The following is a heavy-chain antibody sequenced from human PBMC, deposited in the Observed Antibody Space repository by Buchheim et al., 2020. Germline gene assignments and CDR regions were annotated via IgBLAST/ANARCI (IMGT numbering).Heavy chain of an antibody. J-gene: IGHJ4*02. V-gene: IGHV3-30*18. CDR3: AKVALGGSSWYEPPGY. D-gene: IGHD6-13*01. CDR1: GFTVSSNY. CDR2: ISYDGSNK. Sequence: VQLVESGGGLVQPGGSLRLSCAASGFTVSSNYMSWVRQAPGKGLEWVAVISYDGSNKYYADSVKGRFTISRDNSKNTLYLQMDSLRDEDTAVYYCAKVALGGSSWYEPPGYWGQGTL.